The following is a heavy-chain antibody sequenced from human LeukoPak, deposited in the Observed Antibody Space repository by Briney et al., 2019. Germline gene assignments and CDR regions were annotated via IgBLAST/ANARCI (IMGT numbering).Heavy chain of an antibody. Sequence: SETLSLTCAVYGGSSSGYYWSWIRQPPGKGLEWIGEINHSGSTNYNPSLKSRVTISVDTSKNQFSLKLSSVTAADTAVYYCARKNVMYGDPLDVWGKGTTVTVSS. D-gene: IGHD2-21*02. CDR2: INHSGST. CDR3: ARKNVMYGDPLDV. CDR1: GGSSSGYY. J-gene: IGHJ6*04. V-gene: IGHV4-34*01.